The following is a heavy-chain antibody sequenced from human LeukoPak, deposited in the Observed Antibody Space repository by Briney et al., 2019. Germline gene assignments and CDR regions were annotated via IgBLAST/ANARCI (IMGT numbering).Heavy chain of an antibody. J-gene: IGHJ5*02. CDR3: AMSPPRGAWFDP. CDR1: GGSITSDY. D-gene: IGHD4/OR15-4a*01. CDR2: IYDSGST. Sequence: PSETLSLTCSVSGGSITSDYWSWIRQSPGKGLEWIGFIYDSGSTIYNPSLKSRVTISVDTSKNRFSLKLRSVTAADTAIYYCAMSPPRGAWFDPWGQGTLVTVSS. V-gene: IGHV4-4*09.